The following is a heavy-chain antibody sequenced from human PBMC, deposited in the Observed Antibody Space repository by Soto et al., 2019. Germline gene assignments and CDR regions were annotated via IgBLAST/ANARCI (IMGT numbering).Heavy chain of an antibody. CDR1: GGSISSYY. V-gene: IGHV4-59*01. CDR3: ARDNCGGDCPHLDY. D-gene: IGHD2-21*02. J-gene: IGHJ4*02. Sequence: SETLSLTCTVSGGSISSYYWSWIRQPPGKGLEWIGYISYSGSTNYNPSLKSRVTISVHTSKNQFSLKLSSVTAADTSVYYCARDNCGGDCPHLDYWGQGTLVTVSS. CDR2: ISYSGST.